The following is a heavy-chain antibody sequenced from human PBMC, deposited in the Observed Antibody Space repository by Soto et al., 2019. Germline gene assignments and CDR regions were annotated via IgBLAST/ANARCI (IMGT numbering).Heavy chain of an antibody. CDR3: VTVNLVGAAYYFDY. J-gene: IGHJ4*02. CDR2: VYYSGTT. V-gene: IGHV4-30-4*01. D-gene: IGHD1-26*01. CDR1: GGSIRNGDYY. Sequence: SETLSLTCTVSGGSIRNGDYYWGWIRQPPGKGLEWIGYVYYSGTTYSHPSLNSRVSISVDTSEDQFSLRLTSVTAADTAVYYCVTVNLVGAAYYFDYWGPGTLVTVSS.